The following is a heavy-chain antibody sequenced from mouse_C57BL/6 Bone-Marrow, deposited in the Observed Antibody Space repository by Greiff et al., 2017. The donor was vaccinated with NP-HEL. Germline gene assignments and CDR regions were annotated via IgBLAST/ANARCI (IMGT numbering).Heavy chain of an antibody. Sequence: EVQLQQSGAELVRPGASVKLSCTASGFNIKDYYMHWVKQRPEQGLEWIGRIDPEDGDTEYAPKFQGKATMTADTSSNTAYLQLSSLTSEDTAVYYCTTDDYAVYYAMDYWGQGTSVTVSS. J-gene: IGHJ4*01. CDR3: TTDDYAVYYAMDY. V-gene: IGHV14-1*01. D-gene: IGHD2-4*01. CDR1: GFNIKDYY. CDR2: IDPEDGDT.